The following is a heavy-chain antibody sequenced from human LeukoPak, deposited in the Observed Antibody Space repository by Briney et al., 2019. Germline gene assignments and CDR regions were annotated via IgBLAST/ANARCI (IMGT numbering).Heavy chain of an antibody. D-gene: IGHD1-26*01. Sequence: GGSLRLSCAASGFTFSNYGMHWVRQAPGKGLEWVAVISDDESKKYYADSVKGRFTISRDNSKIMLYLQMNSLRAEDTAVYYCAKDEGHSGSFGGHNWFDPWGQGTLVTVSS. CDR1: GFTFSNYG. CDR3: AKDEGHSGSFGGHNWFDP. J-gene: IGHJ5*02. CDR2: ISDDESKK. V-gene: IGHV3-30*18.